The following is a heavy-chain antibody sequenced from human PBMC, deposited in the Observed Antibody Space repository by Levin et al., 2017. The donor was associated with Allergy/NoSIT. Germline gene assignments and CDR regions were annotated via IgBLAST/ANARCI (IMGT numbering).Heavy chain of an antibody. Sequence: PSETLSLTCTVSGGSISSYYWSWIRQPAGKGLEWIGRIYTSGSTNYNPSLKSRVTMSVDTSKNQFSLKLSSVTAADTAVYYCARESSGYCSSTSCYSRHYGMDVWGQGTTVTVSS. D-gene: IGHD2-2*02. V-gene: IGHV4-4*07. CDR2: IYTSGST. CDR3: ARESSGYCSSTSCYSRHYGMDV. CDR1: GGSISSYY. J-gene: IGHJ6*02.